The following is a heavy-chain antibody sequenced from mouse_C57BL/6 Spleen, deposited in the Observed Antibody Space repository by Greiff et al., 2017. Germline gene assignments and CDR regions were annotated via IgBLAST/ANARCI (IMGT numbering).Heavy chain of an antibody. CDR3: ARHEESNPWFAY. J-gene: IGHJ3*01. CDR2: FYPGSGSI. Sequence: QVQLQQSGAELVKPGASVKLSCKASGYTFNEYTIYWVKQRSGKGLEWIGRFYPGSGSIKYNEKFKGKATLTADKSTSTVYMELSRLTSEDSAVYFCARHEESNPWFAYWGQGTLVTVSA. V-gene: IGHV1-62-2*01. CDR1: GYTFNEYT. D-gene: IGHD2-5*01.